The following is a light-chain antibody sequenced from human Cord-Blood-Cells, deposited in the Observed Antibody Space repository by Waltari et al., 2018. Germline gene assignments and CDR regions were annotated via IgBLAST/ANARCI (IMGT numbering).Light chain of an antibody. CDR3: QQYDNLPYT. CDR2: DAS. J-gene: IGKJ2*01. V-gene: IGKV1-33*01. Sequence: DIQMTQSPSSLSASVGDRVTLTCQASQDISNYLNLYQQKPGKAPKLLIYDASNLETGVPSRFSGSGSGTDFTFTISSLQPEDIATYYCQQYDNLPYTFGQGTKLEIK. CDR1: QDISNY.